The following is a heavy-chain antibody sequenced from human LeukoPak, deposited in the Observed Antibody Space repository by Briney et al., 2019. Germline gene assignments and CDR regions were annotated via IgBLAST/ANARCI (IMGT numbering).Heavy chain of an antibody. D-gene: IGHD3-16*01. Sequence: GASVKVSCKASGGTFSSYAISWVRQAPGQGLEWMGGIIPIFGTANYAQKFQGRVTITADESTSTAYMELSSLRSEDTAVYYCASGPGGSYYYYYYMDVWGKGTTVTISS. J-gene: IGHJ6*03. CDR3: ASGPGGSYYYYYYMDV. V-gene: IGHV1-69*13. CDR2: IIPIFGTA. CDR1: GGTFSSYA.